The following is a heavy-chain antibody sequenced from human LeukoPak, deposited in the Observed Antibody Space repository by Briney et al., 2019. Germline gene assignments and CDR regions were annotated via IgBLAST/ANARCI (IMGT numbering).Heavy chain of an antibody. CDR3: ARDPPPPIYYDSSGYYGMDV. V-gene: IGHV1-69*04. CDR1: GGTFSSYA. CDR2: IIPILGIA. J-gene: IGHJ6*02. D-gene: IGHD3-22*01. Sequence: GASVKVSCKASGGTFSSYAISWVRQAPGQGLEWMGRIIPILGIANYAQKFQGRVTITADKSTSTAYMELSSLRSEDTAVYYCARDPPPPIYYDSSGYYGMDVWGQGTTVTVSS.